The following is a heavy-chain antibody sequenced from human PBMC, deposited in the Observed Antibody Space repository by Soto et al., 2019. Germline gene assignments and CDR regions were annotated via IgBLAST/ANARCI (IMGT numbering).Heavy chain of an antibody. Sequence: QLLLQESGSGLVRPSQTLSLTCGVSGGSLTGAGYSWTWIRQTPGQGLEWIGHIYHTGNAYYNPSLKGRLTTSVDTSKNQFSLNLTSLIAADTAIYYCARNWNYVGMNGFDPWGQGTRVTVSS. V-gene: IGHV4-30-2*01. CDR3: ARNWNYVGMNGFDP. D-gene: IGHD1-7*01. CDR2: IYHTGNA. CDR1: GGSLTGAGYS. J-gene: IGHJ5*02.